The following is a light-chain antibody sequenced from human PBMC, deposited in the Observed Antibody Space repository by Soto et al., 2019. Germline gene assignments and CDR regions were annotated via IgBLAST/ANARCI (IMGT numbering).Light chain of an antibody. CDR1: QSISSS. CDR3: QQGYSMPLT. J-gene: IGKJ4*01. V-gene: IGKV1-39*01. CDR2: AAS. Sequence: QMTQSPSSLSGSVGDRVPITFRASQSISSSFNWYQQKPGKAPKLLIYAASSLQSGVASRFSGSGSATDFTLTINSPQPEDFATYFCQQGYSMPLTFGGGTKVDIK.